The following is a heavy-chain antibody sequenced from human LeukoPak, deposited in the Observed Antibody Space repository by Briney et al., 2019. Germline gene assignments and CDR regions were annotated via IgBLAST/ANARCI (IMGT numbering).Heavy chain of an antibody. Sequence: GGSLRLSCAASGFTFSSYSMNWVRQAPGKGLEWVSYISSSSTIYYADSVKGRFTISRDNAKNSLYLQMNSLRDEDTAVYYCAMDSSSWAYYYYYMDVWGKGTTVTVSS. V-gene: IGHV3-48*02. J-gene: IGHJ6*03. CDR1: GFTFSSYS. CDR2: ISSSSTI. D-gene: IGHD6-13*01. CDR3: AMDSSSWAYYYYYMDV.